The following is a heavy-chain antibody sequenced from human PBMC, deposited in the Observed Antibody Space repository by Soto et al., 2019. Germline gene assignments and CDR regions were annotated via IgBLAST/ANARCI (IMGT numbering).Heavy chain of an antibody. CDR2: INAGNGNT. CDR3: ARAVAVAADFDY. J-gene: IGHJ4*02. V-gene: IGHV1-3*05. D-gene: IGHD6-19*01. Sequence: QVQLVQSGAEEKKPGASVKVSCKASGYTFTGYAMHWVRQAPGQRLECMGWINAGNGNTKYSQKFQGRVTITRDTSASTAYMELSSMRSEDTAVYSCARAVAVAADFDYWGQGTLVTVSS. CDR1: GYTFTGYA.